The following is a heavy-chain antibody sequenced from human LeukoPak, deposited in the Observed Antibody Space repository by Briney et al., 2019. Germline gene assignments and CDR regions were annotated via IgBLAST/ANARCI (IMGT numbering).Heavy chain of an antibody. V-gene: IGHV3-64D*06. J-gene: IGHJ5*02. Sequence: GGSLRLSCSASGFTFSGSAMHWVRQAPGKGPEFVSGISANGDNTYYGDSVKVRFTISRDNSKNTVHLQMSSLSPGDTAVYYCVGDLTWGQGTLVIVSS. CDR2: ISANGDNT. CDR3: VGDLT. CDR1: GFTFSGSA.